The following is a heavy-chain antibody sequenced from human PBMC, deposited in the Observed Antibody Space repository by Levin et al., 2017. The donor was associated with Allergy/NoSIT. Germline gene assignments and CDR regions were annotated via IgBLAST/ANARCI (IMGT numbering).Heavy chain of an antibody. CDR2: ISSSRNTI. D-gene: IGHD3-10*01. V-gene: IGHV3-48*02. CDR3: ASGVRYFDF. CDR1: GFTFSSSG. J-gene: IGHJ4*02. Sequence: GGSLRLSCAASGFTFSSSGVNWVRQAPGKGLEWVSYISSSRNTIYYADSVQGRFTISRDNARNSLYLQVNRLRDEDTAVYYCASGVRYFDFWGLGTLVTVSS.